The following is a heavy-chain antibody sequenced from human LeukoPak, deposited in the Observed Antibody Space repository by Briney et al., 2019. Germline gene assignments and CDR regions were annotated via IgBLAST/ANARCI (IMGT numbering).Heavy chain of an antibody. J-gene: IGHJ2*01. D-gene: IGHD3-10*01. V-gene: IGHV3-53*01. CDR2: LYSGSST. CDR1: GFSVSTNY. CDR3: ARVGDHYHWYLDL. Sequence: GGSLTLSCAASGFSVSTNYMNWVRQALGKGLGWVSMLYSGSSTYYTDSVKGRFTISRDNSRNTLYLHMTNLRAEDTAVYYCARVGDHYHWYLDLWGRGSLLTVSS.